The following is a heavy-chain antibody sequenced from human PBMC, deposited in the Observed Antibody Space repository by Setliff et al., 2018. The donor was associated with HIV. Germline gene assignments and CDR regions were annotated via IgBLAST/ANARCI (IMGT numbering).Heavy chain of an antibody. CDR3: AKEGGGGGRNAFDI. V-gene: IGHV3-30*18. D-gene: IGHD1-26*01. CDR2: IWYDGSNK. Sequence: SLRLSCAASGFTFSSYGMHWVRQAPGKGLEWVAVIWYDGSNKYYADSVKGRFTISRDNSKNTLYLQMNSLRAEDTAVYYCAKEGGGGGRNAFDIWGQGTMVTVSS. CDR1: GFTFSSYG. J-gene: IGHJ3*02.